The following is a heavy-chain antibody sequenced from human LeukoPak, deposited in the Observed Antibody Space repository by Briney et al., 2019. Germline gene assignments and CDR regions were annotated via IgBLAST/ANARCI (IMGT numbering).Heavy chain of an antibody. CDR2: IWNGGTNK. J-gene: IGHJ4*02. V-gene: IGHV3-33*01. D-gene: IGHD3-22*01. CDR3: ARDSYGSSGYYYVSDY. Sequence: PGMSLRLSCAASGFTFSNYGMHWVRQAPGKGLEWVAVIWNGGTNKNYADSVKDRFTISRDNSKNTLYLQMNNLRAEDTAVYYCARDSYGSSGYYYVSDYWGQGTLVTVSS. CDR1: GFTFSNYG.